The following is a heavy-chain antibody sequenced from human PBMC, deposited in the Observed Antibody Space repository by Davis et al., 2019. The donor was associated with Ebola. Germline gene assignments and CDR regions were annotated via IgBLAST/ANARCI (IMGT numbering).Heavy chain of an antibody. D-gene: IGHD3-9*01. V-gene: IGHV3-21*01. CDR1: GFTFSSYS. CDR2: ISSSSYI. J-gene: IGHJ4*02. Sequence: GESLKISCAASGFTFSSYSMNWVRQAPGKGLEWVSSISSSSYIYYADSVKGRFTISRDNAKNSLYLQMNSLRAEDTAVYYCARSNPTLLFDWLCFDYWGQGTLVTVSS. CDR3: ARSNPTLLFDWLCFDY.